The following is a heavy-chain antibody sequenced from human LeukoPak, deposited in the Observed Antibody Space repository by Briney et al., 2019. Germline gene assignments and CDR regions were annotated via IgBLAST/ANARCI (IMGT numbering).Heavy chain of an antibody. Sequence: GESLKISCKGSGYSFTSYWIGWVRQMPGKGLEWMGIIYPGDSDTRYSPSFQGQVTISAGKSISTAYLQWSSLKASDTAMYYCARVTHPTGTSSWFDPWGQGTLVTVSS. J-gene: IGHJ5*02. D-gene: IGHD1-1*01. CDR1: GYSFTSYW. CDR2: IYPGDSDT. V-gene: IGHV5-51*01. CDR3: ARVTHPTGTSSWFDP.